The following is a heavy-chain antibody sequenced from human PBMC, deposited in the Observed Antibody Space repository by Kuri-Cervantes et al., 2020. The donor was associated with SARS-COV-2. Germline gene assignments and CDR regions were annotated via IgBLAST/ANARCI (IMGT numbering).Heavy chain of an antibody. CDR2: IVVGSGNT. Sequence: SVKVSCKASGFTFTSSAVQWVRQARGQRLEWIGWIVVGSGNTNYAQKFRQRVILTRDMSTSTAYMELSSLRSDDTAVYYCAADDQQLLDWGQGTLVTVSS. D-gene: IGHD6-13*01. CDR3: AADDQQLLD. J-gene: IGHJ4*02. CDR1: GFTFTSSA. V-gene: IGHV1-58*01.